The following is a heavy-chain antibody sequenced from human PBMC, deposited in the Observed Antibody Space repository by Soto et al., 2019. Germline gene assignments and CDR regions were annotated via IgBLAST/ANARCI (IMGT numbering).Heavy chain of an antibody. CDR3: AGEHLLMFASYDAFHV. J-gene: IGHJ3*01. V-gene: IGHV3-48*03. CDR1: GFVLATYD. CDR2: IATGGDRI. Sequence: EEQLVESGGDLVQPGGSLRLSCTSSGFVLATYDMNWVRLAPGKDLEWISHIATGGDRIYYADSVKGRFTISRDNARNYLYLQMYSLRDDATAIYYCAGEHLLMFASYDAFHVWGQWTLVTVS. D-gene: IGHD2-21*01.